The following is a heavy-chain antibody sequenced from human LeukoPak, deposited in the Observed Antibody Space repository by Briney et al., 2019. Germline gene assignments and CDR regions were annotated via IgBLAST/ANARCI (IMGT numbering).Heavy chain of an antibody. J-gene: IGHJ4*02. CDR2: TYSGGST. CDR3: AKGPVGATRQFDY. V-gene: IGHV3-53*05. D-gene: IGHD1-26*01. CDR1: GFTVSSNY. Sequence: GGSLRLSCAASGFTVSSNYMSWVRQAPGKGLEWVSLTYSGGSTYYADSVKGRFTISRDNSKNSLYLQMNSLRTEDTALYYCAKGPVGATRQFDYWGQGTLVTVSS.